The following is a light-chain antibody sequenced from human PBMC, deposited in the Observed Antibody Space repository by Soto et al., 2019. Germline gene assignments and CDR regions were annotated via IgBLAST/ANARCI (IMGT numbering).Light chain of an antibody. CDR1: SSNIATNY. J-gene: IGLJ3*02. V-gene: IGLV1-51*01. CDR2: DDN. Sequence: QSVLTQPPSVSAAPGQRVTISCSGSSSNIATNYVSWYQHLPGAAPRLLICDDNKRPSGIPDRFSGSKYGTSATLDITGLQTGDEADYYCGTWDTSLSAGVFGGWTKLTVL. CDR3: GTWDTSLSAGV.